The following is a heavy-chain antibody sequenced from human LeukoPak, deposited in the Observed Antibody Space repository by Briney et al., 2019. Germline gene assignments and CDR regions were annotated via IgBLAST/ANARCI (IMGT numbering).Heavy chain of an antibody. CDR2: INPSGGST. D-gene: IGHD2-2*01. V-gene: IGHV1-46*01. Sequence: ASVKVSCKASGYTFTSYYMHWVRQAPGRGLEWMGIINPSGGSTSYAQKFQGRVTMTRDTSTSTVYMELSSLRSEDTAVYYCASVGYCSSTSCRDAFDIWGQGTMVTVSS. J-gene: IGHJ3*02. CDR3: ASVGYCSSTSCRDAFDI. CDR1: GYTFTSYY.